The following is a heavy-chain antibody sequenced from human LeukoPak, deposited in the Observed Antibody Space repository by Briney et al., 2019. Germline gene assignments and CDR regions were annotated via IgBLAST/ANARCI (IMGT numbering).Heavy chain of an antibody. CDR2: ISGDGSGT. V-gene: IGHV3-43*02. CDR1: GFTFDDYA. CDR3: AKDRERFLDH. Sequence: GGSLRLSCAASGFTFDDYAMYRVRQAPGKGLEWVSFIISGDGSGTYYADSVKGRFTISRDNSKNSLYLQMNSLRTEDTALYYCAKDRERFLDHWGQGTLVTVSS. D-gene: IGHD5-24*01. J-gene: IGHJ5*02.